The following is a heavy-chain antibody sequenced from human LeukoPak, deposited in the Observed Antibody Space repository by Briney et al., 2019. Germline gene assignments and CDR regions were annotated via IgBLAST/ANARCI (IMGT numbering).Heavy chain of an antibody. J-gene: IGHJ4*02. CDR2: ISYSGTT. CDR3: ASRLVTKYFDC. CDR1: GGSISSSSYH. V-gene: IGHV4-39*01. D-gene: IGHD2-21*02. Sequence: PSETLSLTCTVSGGSISSSSYHWGWVRQPPGKGLEWIGSISYSGTTYYNPSLNSRVTIFGDTSKNQFSLRLSSVTAADTAVYYCASRLVTKYFDCWGQGTPVTVSS.